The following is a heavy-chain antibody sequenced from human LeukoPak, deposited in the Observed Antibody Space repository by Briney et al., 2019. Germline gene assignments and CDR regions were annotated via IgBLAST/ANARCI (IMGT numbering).Heavy chain of an antibody. CDR1: GYTFTSYG. CDR2: ISAHNGNT. Sequence: ASVKVSCRASGYTFTSYGISWVRQAPGQGLEWMGWISAHNGNTNYAQKLQGRVTMTTDTSTSTAYMELRSLRSDDTAVYYCAGEGTPPEDGMDVWGQGTTVTVSS. CDR3: AGEGTPPEDGMDV. J-gene: IGHJ6*02. D-gene: IGHD1-14*01. V-gene: IGHV1-18*01.